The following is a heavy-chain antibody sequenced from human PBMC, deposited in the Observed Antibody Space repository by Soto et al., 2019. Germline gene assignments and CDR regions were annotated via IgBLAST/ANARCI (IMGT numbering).Heavy chain of an antibody. Sequence: QVQLVQSGAEVKKPGSSVKVSCKASGGTFSSYAISWVRQAPGQGLEWMAGIIPLFGTADYAQKFHGRVTITADDPTRTAHMVLRSLGSEDRAVYYFVSNYGAYRYYYGMDVWGQGPTVTVSS. V-gene: IGHV1-69*12. CDR2: IIPLFGTA. D-gene: IGHD4-4*01. CDR3: VSNYGAYRYYYGMDV. J-gene: IGHJ6*02. CDR1: GGTFSSYA.